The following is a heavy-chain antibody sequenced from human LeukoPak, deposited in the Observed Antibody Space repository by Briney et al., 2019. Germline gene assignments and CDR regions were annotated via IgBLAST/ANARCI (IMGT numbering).Heavy chain of an antibody. Sequence: PGGSLRLSCAASGFTFSDYYMSWVRQAPGKGLEWVSAISGSGGSTYYADSVKGRFTISRDNSKNTLYLQMNSLRAEDTAVYYCAKDPSGGSCYPDYWGQGTLVTVSS. CDR2: ISGSGGST. CDR3: AKDPSGGSCYPDY. CDR1: GFTFSDYY. J-gene: IGHJ4*02. D-gene: IGHD2-15*01. V-gene: IGHV3-23*01.